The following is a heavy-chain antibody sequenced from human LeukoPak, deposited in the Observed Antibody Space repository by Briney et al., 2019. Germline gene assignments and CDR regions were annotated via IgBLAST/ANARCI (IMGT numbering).Heavy chain of an antibody. J-gene: IGHJ4*02. Sequence: GGSLRLSCAASGFTFNSYAMNWVRQAPGKGLEWVSAISGRGGGTYYADSVKGRFTISRDNSKNTLYLQMNSLRAEDTAVYYCAILGGWLDRGWVDYWGQGTPVTVSS. V-gene: IGHV3-23*01. D-gene: IGHD6-19*01. CDR1: GFTFNSYA. CDR2: ISGRGGGT. CDR3: AILGGWLDRGWVDY.